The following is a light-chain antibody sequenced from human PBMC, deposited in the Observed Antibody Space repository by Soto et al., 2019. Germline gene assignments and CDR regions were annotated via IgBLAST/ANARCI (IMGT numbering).Light chain of an antibody. Sequence: DVQMTQSPSSLSASVGERVTITCRASQGISNYLAGYQQKPGKVPKLLIYAASTLQAGGPSRFXGSGYGTDVSLTISSLQPADVATYYCQKDNSAPPLAFGPGNKVDIK. CDR2: AAS. V-gene: IGKV1-27*01. CDR1: QGISNY. CDR3: QKDNSAPPLA. J-gene: IGKJ3*01.